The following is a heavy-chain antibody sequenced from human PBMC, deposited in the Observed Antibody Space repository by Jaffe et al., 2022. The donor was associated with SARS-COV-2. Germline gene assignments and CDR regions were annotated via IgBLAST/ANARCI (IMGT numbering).Heavy chain of an antibody. V-gene: IGHV3-33*01. CDR1: GFTFSSYG. J-gene: IGHJ3*02. Sequence: QVQLVESGGGVVQPGRSLRLSCAASGFTFSSYGMHWVRQAPGKGLEWVAVIWYDGSNKYYADSVKGRFTISRDNSKNTLYLQMNSLRAEDTAVYYCARDDRWNSEDAFDIWGQGTMVTVSS. CDR3: ARDDRWNSEDAFDI. CDR2: IWYDGSNK. D-gene: IGHD1-7*01.